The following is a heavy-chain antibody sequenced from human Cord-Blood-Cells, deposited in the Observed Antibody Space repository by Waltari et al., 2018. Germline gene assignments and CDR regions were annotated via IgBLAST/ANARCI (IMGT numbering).Heavy chain of an antibody. CDR2: IKQDGSEK. CDR1: GFPFSSYW. D-gene: IGHD4-4*01. J-gene: IGHJ4*02. CDR3: ARGYSNYYFDY. Sequence: EVQLVESGGGLVQPGGSLRLSCAASGFPFSSYWMSWVRQAPGKGLEWVANIKQDGSEKYYVDSVKGRFTISRDNAKNSLYLQMNSLRAEDTAVYYCARGYSNYYFDYWGQGTLVTVSS. V-gene: IGHV3-7*04.